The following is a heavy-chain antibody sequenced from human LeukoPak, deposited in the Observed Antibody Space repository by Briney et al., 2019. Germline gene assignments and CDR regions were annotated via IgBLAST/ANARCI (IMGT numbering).Heavy chain of an antibody. J-gene: IGHJ4*02. Sequence: GGSLSLSRAASGFTFSSYAMIWVRQAPGKGLEWVSRISGSGGYTYSADSVKGRFTISRDNSGNTLYLQMNSLRAEDTAVYYCARLMLISPYYYLDYWGQGTLVTVSS. D-gene: IGHD3-16*01. CDR3: ARLMLISPYYYLDY. CDR1: GFTFSSYA. CDR2: ISGSGGYT. V-gene: IGHV3-23*01.